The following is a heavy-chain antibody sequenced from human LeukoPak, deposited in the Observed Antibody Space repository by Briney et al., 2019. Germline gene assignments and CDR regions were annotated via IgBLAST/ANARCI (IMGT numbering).Heavy chain of an antibody. V-gene: IGHV3-48*01. Sequence: GGSLRLSCAASGFTFSNAWMSWVRRAPGKGLEWVSYISSSSSTIYYADSVKGRFTISRDNAKNSLSLQMNSLRAEDTAVYYCARDFHRRLYDSSGYYLYWGQGTLVTVSS. CDR1: GFTFSNAW. J-gene: IGHJ4*02. CDR3: ARDFHRRLYDSSGYYLY. D-gene: IGHD3-22*01. CDR2: ISSSSSTI.